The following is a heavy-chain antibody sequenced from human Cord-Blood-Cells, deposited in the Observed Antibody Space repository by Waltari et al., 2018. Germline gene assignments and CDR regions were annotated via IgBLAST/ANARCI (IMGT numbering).Heavy chain of an antibody. Sequence: QVQLQQWGAGLLKPSETLSLTCAVYGGSFSGYYWSWIRQPPGKGLELIGEINHSGSTNYNPSLKSRVTISVDTSKNQFSLKLSSVTAADTAVYYCARGRAWNDAFDYWGQGTLVTVSS. CDR3: ARGRAWNDAFDY. CDR1: GGSFSGYY. V-gene: IGHV4-34*01. J-gene: IGHJ4*02. D-gene: IGHD1-1*01. CDR2: INHSGST.